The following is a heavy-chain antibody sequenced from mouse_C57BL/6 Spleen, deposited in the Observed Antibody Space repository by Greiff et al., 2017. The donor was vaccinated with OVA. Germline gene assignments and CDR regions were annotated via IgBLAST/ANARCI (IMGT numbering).Heavy chain of an antibody. V-gene: IGHV1-59*01. CDR1: GYTFTSYW. CDR3: ARGGSYDFYAMDY. Sequence: VQLQQPGAELVRPGTSVKLSCKASGYTFTSYWMHWVKQRPGQGLEWIGVIDPSASYLTYNHKFKGKATFTVDTYASTAYMQLSSLTSKDSEVYYCARGGSYDFYAMDYWGQGTSVTVSS. D-gene: IGHD1-1*01. CDR2: IDPSASYL. J-gene: IGHJ4*01.